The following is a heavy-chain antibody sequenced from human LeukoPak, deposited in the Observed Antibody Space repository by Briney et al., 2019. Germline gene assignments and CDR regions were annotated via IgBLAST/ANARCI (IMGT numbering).Heavy chain of an antibody. CDR2: ISHSGST. D-gene: IGHD6-13*01. J-gene: IGHJ4*02. V-gene: IGHV4-38-2*01. CDR1: GYSISSGYY. Sequence: SETLSLTCAVSGYSISSGYYWGWIRPPPGKGLEWIGCISHSGSTYYNPSLKSRLTISLDTSKNQLSLKLTSVTAADTAVYYCARGMAAAADYWGQGTLVTVSS. CDR3: ARGMAAAADY.